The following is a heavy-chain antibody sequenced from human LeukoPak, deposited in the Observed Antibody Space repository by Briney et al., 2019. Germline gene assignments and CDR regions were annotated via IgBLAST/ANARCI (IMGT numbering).Heavy chain of an antibody. CDR2: SYI. Sequence: SYIYYADSVKGRFTISRDNAKNSLYLQMNSLRAEDTAVYYCARAPRYYDILTGYSMQDAFDIWGQGTMVTVSS. D-gene: IGHD3-9*01. J-gene: IGHJ3*02. V-gene: IGHV3-21*01. CDR3: ARAPRYYDILTGYSMQDAFDI.